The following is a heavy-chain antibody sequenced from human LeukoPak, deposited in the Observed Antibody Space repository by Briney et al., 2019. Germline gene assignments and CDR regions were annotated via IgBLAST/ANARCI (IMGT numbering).Heavy chain of an antibody. D-gene: IGHD3-10*01. V-gene: IGHV1-46*01. CDR1: GYTFTSYY. CDR3: ARGREIHGGSDTKLDDY. J-gene: IGHJ4*02. CDR2: INPSGGST. Sequence: ASVKVSCKASGYTFTSYYMHWVRQAPGQGLEWMGIINPSGGSTGYAQKFQGRVTMTRDTSINTVDMDLSGLTSDDTAVFYCARGREIHGGSDTKLDDYWGQGTLVTVSS.